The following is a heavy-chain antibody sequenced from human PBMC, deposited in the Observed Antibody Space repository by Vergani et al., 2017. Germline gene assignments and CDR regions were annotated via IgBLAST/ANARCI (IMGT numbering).Heavy chain of an antibody. CDR1: GGSISSYY. V-gene: IGHV4-59*08. D-gene: IGHD3-10*01. Sequence: QVQLQESGPGLVKPSETLSLTCTVSGGSISSYYWSWIRQPPGKGLEWIGYIYYSGSTYYNPSLKSRVTISVDTSKNQFSLKRNSGTAADTAVYYCASEDGVRGVIRYWGQGTLVTVSS. CDR3: ASEDGVRGVIRY. CDR2: IYYSGST. J-gene: IGHJ4*02.